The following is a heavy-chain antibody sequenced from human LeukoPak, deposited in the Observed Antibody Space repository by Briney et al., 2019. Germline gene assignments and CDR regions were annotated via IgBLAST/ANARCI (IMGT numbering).Heavy chain of an antibody. Sequence: GGSLRLSCAASGFTFIDYDMHWVRQVIGKGLEWVSAIGIRGDTHYSGSVKGRFTISRENAESSLYLQMNSLRAEDTAVYYCAGGGIQVSGIDEFDYWGQGTLVTVSS. J-gene: IGHJ4*02. CDR1: GFTFIDYD. CDR2: IGIRGDT. CDR3: AGGGIQVSGIDEFDY. V-gene: IGHV3-13*01. D-gene: IGHD6-19*01.